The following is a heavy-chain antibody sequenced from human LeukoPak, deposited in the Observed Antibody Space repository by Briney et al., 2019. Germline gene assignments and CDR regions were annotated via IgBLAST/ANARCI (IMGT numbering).Heavy chain of an antibody. D-gene: IGHD2-15*01. V-gene: IGHV3-30-3*01. Sequence: GRSLRLSCAASGFTFSSYAMHWVRQAPGKGLEWVAVISYDGSNKYYADSVKGRFTISRDNSKNTLYLQMNSLRAEDTAVYYCARELHPGYAIDAFDIWGQGTMVTVSS. CDR1: GFTFSSYA. CDR3: ARELHPGYAIDAFDI. CDR2: ISYDGSNK. J-gene: IGHJ3*02.